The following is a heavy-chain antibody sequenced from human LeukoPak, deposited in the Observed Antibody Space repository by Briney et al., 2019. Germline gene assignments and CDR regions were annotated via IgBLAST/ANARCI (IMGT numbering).Heavy chain of an antibody. CDR1: GDSISSSNYY. D-gene: IGHD3-3*01. Sequence: SETLSLTCTVSGDSISSSNYYCGWIRQPPGKGLEWIGSIYYTGSTSYNPSLQSRVTISVDTSKNQFSLKLSSVTAADTPVYYGERHWRFLDSSGGQGTLVTVSS. CDR3: ERHWRFLDSS. J-gene: IGHJ4*02. V-gene: IGHV4-39*01. CDR2: IYYTGST.